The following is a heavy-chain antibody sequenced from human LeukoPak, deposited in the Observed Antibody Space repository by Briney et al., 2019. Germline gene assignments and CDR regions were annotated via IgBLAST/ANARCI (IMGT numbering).Heavy chain of an antibody. D-gene: IGHD3-22*01. J-gene: IGHJ4*02. Sequence: GGSLRLSCAASGFTFSNAWMSWVRQAPGKGLEWVGRIKSKTDGGTTDYAAPVKGRFTISRDDSKNTLYLQMNSLKTEDTAVYYCTTEGISITMIVVVITGYYFDYWGQGTLVTVSS. CDR3: TTEGISITMIVVVITGYYFDY. V-gene: IGHV3-15*01. CDR2: IKSKTDGGTT. CDR1: GFTFSNAW.